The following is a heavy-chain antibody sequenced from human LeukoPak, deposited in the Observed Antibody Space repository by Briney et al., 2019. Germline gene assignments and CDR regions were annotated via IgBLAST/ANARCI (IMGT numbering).Heavy chain of an antibody. Sequence: GGSLRLSCAASGFTFSDYYMSWDRQAPGKGLEWVSYISGSGSTIYYSDSVKGRFTCSRDNAKNSLYMQMNSLRAEDTAVYFCVREDYYYASGVWGQGTLVTVSS. CDR1: GFTFSDYY. J-gene: IGHJ4*02. D-gene: IGHD3-10*01. CDR2: ISGSGSTI. V-gene: IGHV3-11*04. CDR3: VREDYYYASGV.